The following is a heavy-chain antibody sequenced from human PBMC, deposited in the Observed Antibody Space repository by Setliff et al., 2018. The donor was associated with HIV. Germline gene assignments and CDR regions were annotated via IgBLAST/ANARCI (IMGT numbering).Heavy chain of an antibody. CDR1: GGSITNDNNY. D-gene: IGHD5-12*01. Sequence: SETLSLTCSVSGGSITNDNNYWGWIRQSPGKGLEWLANVYYSGGTYYNPSLNSRVTISVDTSRNQFSLKLTSVTAADTALYFCARLGDSGYDFRGYFDYWGQGKLVTVSS. CDR3: ARLGDSGYDFRGYFDY. J-gene: IGHJ4*02. V-gene: IGHV4-39*01. CDR2: VYYSGGT.